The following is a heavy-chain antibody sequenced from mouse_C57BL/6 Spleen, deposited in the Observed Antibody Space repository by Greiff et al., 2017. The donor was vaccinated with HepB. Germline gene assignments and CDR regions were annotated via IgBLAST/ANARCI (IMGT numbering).Heavy chain of an antibody. D-gene: IGHD1-1*01. CDR1: GYTFTSYW. V-gene: IGHV1-53*01. J-gene: IGHJ4*01. Sequence: VQLQQPGTELVKPGASVKLSCKASGYTFTSYWMHWVKQRPGQGLEWIGNINPSNGGTNYNEKFKSKATLTVDKSSSTAYMQLSSLTSEDSAVYYCARGTTVVALYYYAMDYWGQGTSVTVSS. CDR2: INPSNGGT. CDR3: ARGTTVVALYYYAMDY.